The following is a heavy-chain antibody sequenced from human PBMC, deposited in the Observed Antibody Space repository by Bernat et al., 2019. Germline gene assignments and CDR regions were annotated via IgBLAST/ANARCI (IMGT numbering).Heavy chain of an antibody. Sequence: QLQLQESGPGLVKPSETLSLTCTVSGGFISSSSYYWGWIRQPPGKGLEWIGSIYYSGSTYYNPSLKSRVTISVDTSKNQLFLKLSSVTAADTAVYYCARYDYGDYEAAFDYWGQGTLVTVSS. V-gene: IGHV4-39*01. D-gene: IGHD4-17*01. CDR1: GGFISSSSYY. CDR2: IYYSGST. J-gene: IGHJ4*02. CDR3: ARYDYGDYEAAFDY.